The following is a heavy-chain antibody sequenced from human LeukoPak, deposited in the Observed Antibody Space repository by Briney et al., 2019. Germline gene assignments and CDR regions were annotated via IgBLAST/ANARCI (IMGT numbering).Heavy chain of an antibody. CDR2: IYPGDSDT. V-gene: IGHV5-51*01. CDR1: GYSFTSYW. CDR3: ARLGNPWIQRWPTSDY. D-gene: IGHD5-18*01. J-gene: IGHJ4*02. Sequence: GASLKISCKGSGYSFTSYWIGWVRQLPGKGLEWMGIIYPGDSDTRYSPSFQGQVTISADKSISTAYLQWSSLKASDTAMYYCARLGNPWIQRWPTSDYWGQGTLVTVSS.